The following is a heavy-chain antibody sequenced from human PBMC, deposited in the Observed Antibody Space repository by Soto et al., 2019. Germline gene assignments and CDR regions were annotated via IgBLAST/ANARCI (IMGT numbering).Heavy chain of an antibody. CDR2: MFASGSS. Sequence: QVQLHESGPRLVKPSETLSLTCAVSGDSISSPNWWSWYRQPPGKGLELIGEMFASGSSNYNPSLNGRVTISLDTSKNHFSLKLTSLAAADTAIYYCAREGFDHRPDFWGQGIPVTVAS. CDR1: GDSISSPNW. J-gene: IGHJ4*02. V-gene: IGHV4-4*02. CDR3: AREGFDHRPDF.